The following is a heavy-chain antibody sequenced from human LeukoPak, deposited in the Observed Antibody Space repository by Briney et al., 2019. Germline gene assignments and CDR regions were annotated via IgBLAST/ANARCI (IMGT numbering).Heavy chain of an antibody. CDR2: IWYDGSNK. V-gene: IGHV3-33*01. CDR1: GFTFRSYG. CDR3: ARESVLLWFGEVERGYYFDY. J-gene: IGHJ4*02. D-gene: IGHD3-10*01. Sequence: GGSLRLSCAASGFTFRSYGMHWVRQAPGKGLEWVAVIWYDGSNKYYADSVKGRFTISRDNSKNTLYLQMNSLRAEDTAVYYCARESVLLWFGEVERGYYFDYWGQGTLVTVSS.